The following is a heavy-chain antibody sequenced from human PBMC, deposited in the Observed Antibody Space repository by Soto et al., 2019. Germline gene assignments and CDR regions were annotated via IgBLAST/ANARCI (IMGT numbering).Heavy chain of an antibody. V-gene: IGHV3-9*01. Sequence: GGSLILSCAASGFTFDYYAMHWVRQAPGRGLEWVSGISWNSGSIGYADSVKGRFTISRDNAKNSLYLQMNSLRAEDTALYYCAKDGSPYSSSHQYYFDYWGQGTLVTVSS. CDR3: AKDGSPYSSSHQYYFDY. D-gene: IGHD6-13*01. CDR1: GFTFDYYA. CDR2: ISWNSGSI. J-gene: IGHJ4*02.